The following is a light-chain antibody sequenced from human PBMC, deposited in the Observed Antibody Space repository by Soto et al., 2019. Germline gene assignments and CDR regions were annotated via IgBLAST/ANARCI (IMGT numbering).Light chain of an antibody. CDR1: QSVSSN. V-gene: IGKV3-15*01. J-gene: IGKJ3*01. CDR2: GAS. Sequence: EIVMTQSPATLSVSPGERATLSCRASQSVSSNLAWYQQKPGQAPRLLIYGASTRATGIPARFSGSGSGTEFTLTISSLQSEDFAVYSCQQYNNWPPFTFGPGTQVDI. CDR3: QQYNNWPPFT.